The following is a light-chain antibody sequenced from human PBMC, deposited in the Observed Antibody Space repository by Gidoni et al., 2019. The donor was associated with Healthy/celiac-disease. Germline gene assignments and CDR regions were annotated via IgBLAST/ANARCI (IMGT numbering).Light chain of an antibody. CDR2: KAS. CDR1: HNISSW. V-gene: IGKV1-5*03. J-gene: IGKJ4*01. Sequence: DIQMTHSPSTLSASVGARVTITCRASHNISSWLTWYQQKPGKATQLLIYKASSLASGVASRFSGSGSGTEFTLTISSLEPDDFATYYCQQSHRYPLTFXGXTKVEIK. CDR3: QQSHRYPLT.